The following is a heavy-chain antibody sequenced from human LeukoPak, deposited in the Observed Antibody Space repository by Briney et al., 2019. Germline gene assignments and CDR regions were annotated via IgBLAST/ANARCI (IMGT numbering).Heavy chain of an antibody. CDR2: INTNTGNP. CDR3: ARAYSSSWYSSMGYYYYYMDV. Sequence: ASVKVSCKASGYTFTSYAMNWVRQAPGQGLEWMGWINTNTGNPTYAQGFTGRFVFSLDTSVSTTYLQISSLKAEDTAMYYCARAYSSSWYSSMGYYYYYMDVWGKGTTVTVSS. D-gene: IGHD6-13*01. V-gene: IGHV7-4-1*02. CDR1: GYTFTSYA. J-gene: IGHJ6*03.